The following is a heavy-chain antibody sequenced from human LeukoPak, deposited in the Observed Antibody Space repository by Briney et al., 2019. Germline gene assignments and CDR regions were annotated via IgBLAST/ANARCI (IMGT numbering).Heavy chain of an antibody. J-gene: IGHJ4*02. CDR1: GFTFSSYG. D-gene: IGHD3-9*01. V-gene: IGHV3-33*08. Sequence: PGGSLRLSCAASGFTFSSYGMHWVRQAPGKGLEWVAVIWYDGSNKYYADSVKGRFTISRDNSKNTLYLQMNSLRAEDTAVYYCARDGNYDILTGYYPDFDYWGQGTLVTVSS. CDR2: IWYDGSNK. CDR3: ARDGNYDILTGYYPDFDY.